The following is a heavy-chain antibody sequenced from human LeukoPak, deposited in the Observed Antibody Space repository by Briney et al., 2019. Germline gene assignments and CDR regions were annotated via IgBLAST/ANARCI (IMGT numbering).Heavy chain of an antibody. J-gene: IGHJ5*02. Sequence: SETLSLTCTVSGGSISSYYWSWIRQPPGKGLEWIGEINHSGSTNYNPSLKSRVTISVDRSKNQFSLKLSSVTAADTAVYYCARGAMATTGVGFDPWGQGTLVTVSS. V-gene: IGHV4-34*01. CDR2: INHSGST. D-gene: IGHD5-24*01. CDR3: ARGAMATTGVGFDP. CDR1: GGSISSYY.